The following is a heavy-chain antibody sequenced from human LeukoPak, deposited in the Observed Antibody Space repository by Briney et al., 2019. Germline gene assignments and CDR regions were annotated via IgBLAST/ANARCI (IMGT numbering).Heavy chain of an antibody. D-gene: IGHD3-10*01. Sequence: KPSETLSLTCSVSGDSITSRDYYWSWIRQPPGKGLEWIGYIYYSGSTSYNPSLKSRVTISVDTSKNQFSLRLSSVTAADTAVYYCARGEEGYYYGSGSYNYWGQGTLVTVSS. CDR1: GDSITSRDYY. J-gene: IGHJ4*02. CDR3: ARGEEGYYYGSGSYNY. CDR2: IYYSGST. V-gene: IGHV4-30-4*08.